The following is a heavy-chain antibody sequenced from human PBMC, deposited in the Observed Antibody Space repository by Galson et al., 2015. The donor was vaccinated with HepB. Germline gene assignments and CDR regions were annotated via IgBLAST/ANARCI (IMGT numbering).Heavy chain of an antibody. CDR3: ARDCSSTSCYARGASFDY. CDR1: GFTFSSYW. CDR2: IKQDGSEK. Sequence: SRRLSCAASGFTFSSYWMSWVRQAPGKGLEWVANIKQDGSEKYYVDSVKGRFTISRDNAKNSLYLQMNSLRAEDTAVYYCARDCSSTSCYARGASFDYWGQGTLVTVSS. V-gene: IGHV3-7*03. D-gene: IGHD2-2*01. J-gene: IGHJ4*02.